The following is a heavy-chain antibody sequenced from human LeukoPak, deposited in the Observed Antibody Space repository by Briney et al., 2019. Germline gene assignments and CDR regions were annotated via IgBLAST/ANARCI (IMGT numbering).Heavy chain of an antibody. CDR3: ARRGFGGLVLDAFDI. CDR1: GYTFTGYY. D-gene: IGHD3-16*01. J-gene: IGHJ3*02. V-gene: IGHV1-2*02. CDR2: INPNSGGT. Sequence: ASVKVSCKASGYTFTGYYMHWVRQAPGQGLEWMGWINPNSGGTNYAQKFQGRVTMTRDTSISTAYLQWSSLKASDTAIFFCARRGFGGLVLDAFDIWGQGTVVTVSS.